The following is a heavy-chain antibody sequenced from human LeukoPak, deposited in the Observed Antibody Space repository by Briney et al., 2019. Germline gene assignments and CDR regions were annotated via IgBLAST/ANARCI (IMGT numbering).Heavy chain of an antibody. D-gene: IGHD4-23*01. CDR3: ARTVGTHRFDY. V-gene: IGHV4-39*01. CDR2: IYHNGNT. Sequence: SETLSLTCTVSGGSVSSSDYYWGWIRQPPGERLEWIGTIYHNGNTYYNPSLQSRVIISVDTSKNQFSLKLTSVTAPDTAVYYCARTVGTHRFDYWGQGILVTVSS. CDR1: GGSVSSSDYY. J-gene: IGHJ4*02.